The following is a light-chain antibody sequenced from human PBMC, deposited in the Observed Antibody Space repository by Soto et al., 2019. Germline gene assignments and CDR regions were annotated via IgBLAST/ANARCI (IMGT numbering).Light chain of an antibody. CDR1: SSDVGAYNY. V-gene: IGLV2-11*01. J-gene: IGLJ3*02. CDR2: DVS. CDR3: CSYAGSYSWV. Sequence: QSALTQPRSVSGSPGQSVTISCTGTSSDVGAYNYVSWYQHHPGKAPKVMIYDVSERPSGVPDRFSGSKSGNKASLTISGLQAEDEADYYCCSYAGSYSWVFGGGTKVTVL.